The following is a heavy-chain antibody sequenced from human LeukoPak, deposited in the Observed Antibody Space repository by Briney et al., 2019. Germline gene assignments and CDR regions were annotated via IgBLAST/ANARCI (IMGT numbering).Heavy chain of an antibody. Sequence: GSLRLSCAASGFTFSSYAMSWVRQAPGKGLEWIGRIYTSGSTNYNPSLKSRVTMSVDTSKNQFSLKLSSVTAADTAVYYCARGPYYYDSSGYDPIGAFDIWGQGTMVTVSS. D-gene: IGHD3-22*01. CDR1: GFTFSSYA. CDR2: IYTSGST. J-gene: IGHJ3*02. V-gene: IGHV4-4*07. CDR3: ARGPYYYDSSGYDPIGAFDI.